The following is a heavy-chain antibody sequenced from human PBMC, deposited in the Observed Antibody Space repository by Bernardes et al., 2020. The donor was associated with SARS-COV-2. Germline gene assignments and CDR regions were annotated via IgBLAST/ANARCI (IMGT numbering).Heavy chain of an antibody. D-gene: IGHD1-26*01. J-gene: IGHJ4*02. CDR1: GFIFRSYT. CDR3: AKRRVEWELLHYFDY. V-gene: IGHV3-23*01. CDR2: ITDSGDTT. Sequence: GGPLRLLCEVCGFIFRSYTVNWVRRATGKGLEWVSTITDSGDTTYYADSVKGRFTISRDNSKNRMYLQMNSLRAEDTAVYFCAKRRVEWELLHYFDYWGQGTLVTVSS.